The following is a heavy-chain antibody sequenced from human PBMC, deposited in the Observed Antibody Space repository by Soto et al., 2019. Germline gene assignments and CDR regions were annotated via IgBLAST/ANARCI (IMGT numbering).Heavy chain of an antibody. J-gene: IGHJ3*02. CDR3: ARDLGSGYYSGDAFDI. CDR1: GGSISSGGYS. Sequence: PSETLSLTCAVSGGSISSGGYSWSWIRQPPGKGLEWIGYIYHSGSTYYNPSLKSRVTISVDRSKNQFSLKLSSVTAADTAVYYCARDLGSGYYSGDAFDIWGQGTMVTVSS. D-gene: IGHD3-22*01. CDR2: IYHSGST. V-gene: IGHV4-30-2*01.